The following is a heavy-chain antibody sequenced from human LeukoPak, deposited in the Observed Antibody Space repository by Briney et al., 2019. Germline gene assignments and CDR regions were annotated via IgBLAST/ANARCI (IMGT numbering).Heavy chain of an antibody. J-gene: IGHJ4*02. CDR1: GLTVRSNY. Sequence: PGGSLRLSCAASGLTVRSNYMGWVRQAPGKGVEWVSVIYSDGGTYYADSVKGRFTISRDNSKNTLYLQMNSLRVGDTAAYYCARTQSSGYNRGIDSWGQGTLVTVSS. V-gene: IGHV3-53*01. D-gene: IGHD1-1*01. CDR3: ARTQSSGYNRGIDS. CDR2: IYSDGGT.